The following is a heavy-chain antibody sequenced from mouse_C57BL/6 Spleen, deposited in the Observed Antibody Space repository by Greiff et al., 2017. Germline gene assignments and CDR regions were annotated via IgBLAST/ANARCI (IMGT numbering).Heavy chain of an antibody. V-gene: IGHV7-3*01. CDR1: GFTFTDYY. Sequence: EVQVVESGGGLVQPGGSLSLSCAASGFTFTDYYMSWVRQPPGKALEWLGFIRNKANGYTTEYSASVKGRFTISRDNSQSILYLQMNALRAEDSATYYCARYNVEYAMDYWGQGTSVTVSS. J-gene: IGHJ4*01. CDR2: IRNKANGYTT. CDR3: ARYNVEYAMDY.